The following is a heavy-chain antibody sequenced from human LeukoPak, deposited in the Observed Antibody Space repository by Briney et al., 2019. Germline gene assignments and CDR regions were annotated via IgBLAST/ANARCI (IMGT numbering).Heavy chain of an antibody. CDR3: ASLPIVGATYFDY. D-gene: IGHD1-26*01. V-gene: IGHV3-7*01. Sequence: GGSLRLSCVASGFTFNIHWMTWVRQAPGKGLEWVATIKPDGNDKFPVDSVKGRFTISRDNAKTSLFLQMNSLRAEDTAVYYCASLPIVGATYFDYWGQGTLVTVS. J-gene: IGHJ4*02. CDR1: GFTFNIHW. CDR2: IKPDGNDK.